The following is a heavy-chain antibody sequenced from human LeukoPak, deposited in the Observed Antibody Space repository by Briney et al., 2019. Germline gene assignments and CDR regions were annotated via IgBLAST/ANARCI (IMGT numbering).Heavy chain of an antibody. Sequence: GGSLRLSCAASGFTFSSYAMSWVRQAPGKELEWVSAISGSGGSTYYADSVKGRFTISRDNSKNTLYLRMNSLRAEDTAVYYCAACSGGSCYNWFDPWGQGTLVTVSS. CDR2: ISGSGGST. J-gene: IGHJ5*02. CDR1: GFTFSSYA. V-gene: IGHV3-23*01. CDR3: AACSGGSCYNWFDP. D-gene: IGHD2-15*01.